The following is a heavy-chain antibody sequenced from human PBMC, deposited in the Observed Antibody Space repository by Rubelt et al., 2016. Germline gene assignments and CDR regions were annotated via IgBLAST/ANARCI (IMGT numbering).Heavy chain of an antibody. CDR1: GGSISSYY. CDR3: AGHYFVSSALSDF. V-gene: IGHV4-59*01. Sequence: QVQLQESGPGLVKPSETLSLTCTVSGGSISSYYWTWIRQPPGKGLEWIGYIYYTGTTNYDTSLKSRVTISVDTSKNPFSLNRGSVTAADTAVSYFAGHYFVSSALSDFWGQGTLVTVSS. J-gene: IGHJ4*02. CDR2: IYYTGTT. D-gene: IGHD3-22*01.